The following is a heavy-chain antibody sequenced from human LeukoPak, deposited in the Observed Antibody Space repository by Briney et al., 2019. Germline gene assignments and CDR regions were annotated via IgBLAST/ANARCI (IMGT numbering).Heavy chain of an antibody. CDR1: GFTFSSYG. Sequence: GGSLRLSCAASGFTFSSYGMHWVRQAPGKGLEWVANIKQDGSEKYYVDSVKGRFTISRDNAKNSLYLQMNSLRAEDTAVYYCASRYCSSTNCFFDYWGQGTLVTVS. CDR2: IKQDGSEK. D-gene: IGHD2-2*01. V-gene: IGHV3-7*01. J-gene: IGHJ4*02. CDR3: ASRYCSSTNCFFDY.